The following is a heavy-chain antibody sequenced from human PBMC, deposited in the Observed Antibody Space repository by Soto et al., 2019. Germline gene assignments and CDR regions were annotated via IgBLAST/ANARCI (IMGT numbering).Heavy chain of an antibody. V-gene: IGHV1-69*13. D-gene: IGHD1-26*01. CDR3: ARGGQWDFLSDY. CDR1: GYTFTGYY. Sequence: GASVKVSCKASGYTFTGYYMHWVRQAPGQGLEWMGGIIPIFGTANYAQKFQGRVTITADESTSTAYMELRSLRSDDTAVYFCARGGQWDFLSDYWGQGTLVTVSS. CDR2: IIPIFGTA. J-gene: IGHJ4*02.